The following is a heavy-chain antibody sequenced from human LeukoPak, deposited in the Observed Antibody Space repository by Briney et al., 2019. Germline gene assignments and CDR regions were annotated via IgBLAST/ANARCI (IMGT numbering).Heavy chain of an antibody. J-gene: IGHJ4*02. CDR1: GGSISSGSYY. D-gene: IGHD3-22*01. CDR3: ASSKWLLVYGY. CDR2: IYTSGST. V-gene: IGHV4-61*02. Sequence: SQTLSLTXTVSGGSISSGSYYWSWIRQPAGKGLEWIGRIYTSGSTNYNPSLKSRVTISVDTSKNQFSLKLSSVTAADTAVYYCASSKWLLVYGYWGQGTLVTVSS.